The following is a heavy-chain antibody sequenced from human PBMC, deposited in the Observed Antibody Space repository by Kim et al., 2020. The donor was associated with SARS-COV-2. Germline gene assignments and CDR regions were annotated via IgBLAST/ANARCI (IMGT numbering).Heavy chain of an antibody. Sequence: GGSLRLSCAASGFTFSTYWMYWVRQAPEKGLVWVSRINSDGTNTTYADSAKGRFTISRDNAKNTLYLQMNSLRADDTAVYYCVRGIDCSGGTCYGGRWFDPWGQGTLVIVSS. CDR1: GFTFSTYW. CDR3: VRGIDCSGGTCYGGRWFDP. D-gene: IGHD2-15*01. J-gene: IGHJ5*02. V-gene: IGHV3-74*01. CDR2: INSDGTNT.